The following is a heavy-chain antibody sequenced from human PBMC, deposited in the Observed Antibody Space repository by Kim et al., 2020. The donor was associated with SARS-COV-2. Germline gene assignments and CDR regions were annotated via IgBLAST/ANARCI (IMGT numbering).Heavy chain of an antibody. J-gene: IGHJ6*02. CDR2: FDPEDGET. CDR3: ATGDYYYDSSGTFYYYYGMDV. D-gene: IGHD3-22*01. V-gene: IGHV1-24*01. Sequence: ASVKVSCKVSGYTLTELSMHWVRQAPGKGLEWMGGFDPEDGETIYAQKCQGRVTMTEDTSTDTAYMELSSLRSEDTAVYYCATGDYYYDSSGTFYYYYGMDVWGQGTTVTVSS. CDR1: GYTLTELS.